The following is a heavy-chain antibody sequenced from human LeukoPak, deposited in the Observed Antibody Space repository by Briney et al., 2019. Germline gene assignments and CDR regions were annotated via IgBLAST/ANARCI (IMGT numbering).Heavy chain of an antibody. V-gene: IGHV4-4*08. D-gene: IGHD6-13*01. CDR1: GGSISTYY. CDR3: ARGYSSSFFVDY. CDR2: IYTSGST. Sequence: SSETLSLTCTVSGGSISTYYWSWIRQPPGKGLEWIGRIYTSGSTNYNPSLKSRVTISVDTSKNQFSLKLSSVTAADTAVYYCARGYSSSFFVDYWGQGTLVTVSS. J-gene: IGHJ4*02.